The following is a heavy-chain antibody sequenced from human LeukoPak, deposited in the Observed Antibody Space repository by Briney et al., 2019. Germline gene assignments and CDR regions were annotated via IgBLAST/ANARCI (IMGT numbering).Heavy chain of an antibody. Sequence: GGSLRLSCAASGFTFSSYSMNWVRQAPGKGLEWVSYVSSSSSTIYYADSVKGRFTISRDNAKNSLYLQMNSLRAEDTAVYYCATSRAYSSGWYFDYWGQGTLVTVSS. J-gene: IGHJ4*02. V-gene: IGHV3-48*01. CDR1: GFTFSSYS. CDR3: ATSRAYSSGWYFDY. CDR2: VSSSSSTI. D-gene: IGHD6-19*01.